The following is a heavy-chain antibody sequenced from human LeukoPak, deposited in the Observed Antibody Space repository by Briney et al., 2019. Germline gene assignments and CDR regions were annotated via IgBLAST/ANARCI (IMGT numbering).Heavy chain of an antibody. CDR2: IYYSGST. Sequence: SETLSLTCTVSGGSISSSSYYWSWIRQPPGKGLEWIGYIYYSGSTNYNPSLKSRVTISVDTSKNQFSLKLSSVTAADTAVYYCARDVGSSNWFDPWGQGTLVTVSS. CDR3: ARDVGSSNWFDP. D-gene: IGHD2-2*01. J-gene: IGHJ5*02. CDR1: GGSISSSSYY. V-gene: IGHV4-61*01.